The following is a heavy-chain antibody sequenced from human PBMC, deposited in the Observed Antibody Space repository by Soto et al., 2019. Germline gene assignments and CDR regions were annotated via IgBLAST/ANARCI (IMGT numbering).Heavy chain of an antibody. CDR3: AKEGGYSFGPGNYYGMDV. D-gene: IGHD5-18*01. CDR2: IIGSGGTT. CDR1: GFTFSNFA. J-gene: IGHJ6*02. Sequence: GGSLRLSCTTSGFTFSNFAMSWVRQAPGKGLEWVSGIIGSGGTTYYADSVKGRFTISRGKSKTTLYLQMNSLRAEDTAIYYCAKEGGYSFGPGNYYGMDVWGQGTTVTVSS. V-gene: IGHV3-23*01.